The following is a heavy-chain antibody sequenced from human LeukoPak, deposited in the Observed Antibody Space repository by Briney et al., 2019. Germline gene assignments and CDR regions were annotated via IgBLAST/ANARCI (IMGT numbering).Heavy chain of an antibody. CDR2: IKQDGSEK. CDR1: GFTFSSYW. D-gene: IGHD4-17*01. Sequence: GGSLRLSCAASGFTFSSYWMSWVRQAPGKGLEWVANIKQDGSEKYYVDSVKGRFTISRDNAKNSLYLQMNSLRAENTAVYYCARVPPNTVTTLQYFDYWGQGTLVTVSS. V-gene: IGHV3-7*01. CDR3: ARVPPNTVTTLQYFDY. J-gene: IGHJ4*02.